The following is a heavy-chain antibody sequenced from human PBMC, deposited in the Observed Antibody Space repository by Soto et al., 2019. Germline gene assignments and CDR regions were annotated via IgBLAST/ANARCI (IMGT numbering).Heavy chain of an antibody. CDR1: GGTFSSYA. V-gene: IGHV1-69*13. CDR2: IIPIFGTA. D-gene: IGHD5-12*01. CDR3: ARGGSGYDYYFDY. Sequence: SVKVSCKASGGTFSSYAISWVRQAPGQGLEWMGGIIPIFGTANYAQKFQGRVTITADESTSTAYMELSSLRSEDTAVYYCARGGSGYDYYFDYWGQGTLVTVSS. J-gene: IGHJ4*02.